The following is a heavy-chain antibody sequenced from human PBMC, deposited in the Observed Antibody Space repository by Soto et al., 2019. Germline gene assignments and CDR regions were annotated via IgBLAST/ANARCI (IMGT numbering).Heavy chain of an antibody. CDR2: ISSSSSNI. V-gene: IGHV3-48*02. D-gene: IGHD6-6*01. Sequence: EVQLVESGGGLVQPGGSLRLSCAASGFTFSSYSMNWVRQAPGKGLVWVSYISSSSSNIYYADSVKGRFTISRDNAKNSLQLPMNSLRDKDTAVYYCARFPTIYSSSSSANWFDPWGQGTLVTVSS. J-gene: IGHJ5*02. CDR3: ARFPTIYSSSSSANWFDP. CDR1: GFTFSSYS.